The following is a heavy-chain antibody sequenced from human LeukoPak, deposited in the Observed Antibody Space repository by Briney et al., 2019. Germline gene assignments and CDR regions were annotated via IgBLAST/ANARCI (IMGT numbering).Heavy chain of an antibody. CDR1: GFTFSTYS. CDR2: ISGSGGST. J-gene: IGHJ6*03. V-gene: IGHV3-23*01. Sequence: SGGSLRLSCAASGFTFSTYSMNWVRQAPGKGLEWVSAISGSGGSTYYADSVKGRFTISRDNSKNTLYLQMNSLRAEDTAVYYCAKGGYSGYDSPPSYYYYMDVWGKGTTVTISS. D-gene: IGHD5-12*01. CDR3: AKGGYSGYDSPPSYYYYMDV.